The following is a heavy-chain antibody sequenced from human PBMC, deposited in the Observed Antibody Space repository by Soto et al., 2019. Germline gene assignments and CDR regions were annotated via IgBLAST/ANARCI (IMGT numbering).Heavy chain of an antibody. CDR1: GDTFRNYA. CDR2: IIPLFST. CDR3: ARDPGIAVVGRGTSFEH. V-gene: IGHV1-69*18. J-gene: IGHJ4*02. D-gene: IGHD6-19*01. Sequence: QVRLVQSGAEVKKPGSSVKVSCKASGDTFRNYAFTWERQDPGQGLEWMGTIIPLFSTRYAQKFQGRVTMTADESTSTVYMDLSSLKSDDTAVYYCARDPGIAVVGRGTSFEHWGQGTLVTVSS.